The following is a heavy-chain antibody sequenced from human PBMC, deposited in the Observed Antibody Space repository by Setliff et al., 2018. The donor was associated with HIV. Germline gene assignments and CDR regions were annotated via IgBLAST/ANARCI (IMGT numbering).Heavy chain of an antibody. D-gene: IGHD3-10*01. CDR1: GGSFNDYY. CDR3: ARGLNYYGSGSYLALGY. J-gene: IGHJ4*02. Sequence: SETLSLTCAVYGGSFNDYYWTWIRQPPGKGLEWIGEIDHSGNIKYHASLKSRVTISKDTSKNQISLKLRSVTAADTAVYYCARGLNYYGSGSYLALGYWGQGTLVTVSS. CDR2: IDHSGNI. V-gene: IGHV4-34*01.